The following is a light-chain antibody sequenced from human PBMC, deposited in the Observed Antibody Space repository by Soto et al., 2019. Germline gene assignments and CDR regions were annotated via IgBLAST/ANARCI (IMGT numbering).Light chain of an antibody. Sequence: EIVLTQSPGTLSLSPGERATLSCRASQSVSSSYLAWYQQKPGQAPRLLIYGASSRATGIPERFRGSGSGTDFTLTISRLEPEDFAVYYCQQYGSSPFTFGPGTKVDI. CDR1: QSVSSSY. CDR3: QQYGSSPFT. J-gene: IGKJ3*01. V-gene: IGKV3-20*01. CDR2: GAS.